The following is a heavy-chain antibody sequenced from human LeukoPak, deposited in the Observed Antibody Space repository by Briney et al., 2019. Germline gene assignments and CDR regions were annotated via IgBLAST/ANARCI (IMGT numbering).Heavy chain of an antibody. CDR2: INPSGGST. J-gene: IGHJ4*02. CDR1: GYTFSSYG. D-gene: IGHD1-20*01. CDR3: ARFYARYNWNYVDY. Sequence: ASVKVSCKASGYTFSSYGITWVRQAPGQGLEWMGIINPSGGSTSYAQKFQGRVTMTRDTSTSTVYMELSSLRSEDTAVYYCARFYARYNWNYVDYWGQGTLVTVSS. V-gene: IGHV1-46*01.